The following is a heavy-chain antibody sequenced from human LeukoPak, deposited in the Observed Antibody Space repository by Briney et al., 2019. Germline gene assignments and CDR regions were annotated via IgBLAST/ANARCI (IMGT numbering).Heavy chain of an antibody. J-gene: IGHJ4*02. CDR2: IYRSGST. V-gene: IGHV4-38-2*02. CDR1: SYSINSGYY. CDR3: ARTDQSVYSFGSDFDY. D-gene: IGHD5-18*01. Sequence: PSETLSLTCTVSSYSINSGYYWGWIRQPPGKGLEWIGIIYRSGSTYYNPSLESRVTISIDMSKNQFSLRLRSVTASDTAVYYCARTDQSVYSFGSDFDYWGQGTLVTVSS.